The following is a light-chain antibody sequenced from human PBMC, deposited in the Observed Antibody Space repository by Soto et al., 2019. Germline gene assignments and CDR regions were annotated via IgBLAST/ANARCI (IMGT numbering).Light chain of an antibody. CDR1: QRLTTTY. V-gene: IGKV3-20*01. CDR2: DAS. CDR3: QHYGGSPGT. Sequence: EIVLTQSPGTLSLSPGESATVSCTASQRLTTTYVAWYQQRPGQAPRLLIYDASSRATGIPGRFSGSGSGTDFTLSISRLEPEDFAVYYCQHYGGSPGTFGHGTKVEIK. J-gene: IGKJ1*01.